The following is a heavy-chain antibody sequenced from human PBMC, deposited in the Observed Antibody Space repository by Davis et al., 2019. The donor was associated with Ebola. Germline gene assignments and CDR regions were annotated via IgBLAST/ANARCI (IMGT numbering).Heavy chain of an antibody. CDR1: GYSFISYG. Sequence: AASVKVSCKASGYSFISYGISWVRQAPGQGLEWMGWISAYNGNTNYAQKLQGRVTMTTDTSTSTAYMELRSLTSDDTAVFYCARSHTMIVPWGWFDPWGQGTLVTVSS. V-gene: IGHV1-18*04. J-gene: IGHJ5*02. D-gene: IGHD3-22*01. CDR3: ARSHTMIVPWGWFDP. CDR2: ISAYNGNT.